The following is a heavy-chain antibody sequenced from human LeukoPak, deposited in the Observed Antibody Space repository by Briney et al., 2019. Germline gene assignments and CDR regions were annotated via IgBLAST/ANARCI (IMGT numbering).Heavy chain of an antibody. CDR3: ARALVDTAMAYDY. CDR2: IYHSGST. D-gene: IGHD5-18*01. Sequence: SETLSLTCTVSGYSISSGYYWGWIRPPPGKGLEWIGSIYHSGSTYYNPSLKSRVTISVDTSKNQFSLKLSSVTAADTAVYYCARALVDTAMAYDYWGQGTLVTVSS. CDR1: GYSISSGYY. J-gene: IGHJ4*02. V-gene: IGHV4-38-2*02.